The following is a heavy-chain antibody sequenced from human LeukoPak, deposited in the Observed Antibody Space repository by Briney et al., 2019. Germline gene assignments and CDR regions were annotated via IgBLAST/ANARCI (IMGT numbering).Heavy chain of an antibody. CDR3: ARGEFIAVAGQGWFDP. J-gene: IGHJ5*02. Sequence: GASVKVSCKASGYTFTGYYMHWVRQAPGQGLEWMGWINPNSGGTNYAQKFQGRVTMTRDTSISTAYMELSRLRSDDTAVYYCARGEFIAVAGQGWFDPWGQGTLVTVSS. D-gene: IGHD6-19*01. V-gene: IGHV1-2*02. CDR1: GYTFTGYY. CDR2: INPNSGGT.